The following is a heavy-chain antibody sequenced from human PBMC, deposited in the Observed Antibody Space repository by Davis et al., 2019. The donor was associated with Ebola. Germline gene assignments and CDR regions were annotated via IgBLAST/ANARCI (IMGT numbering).Heavy chain of an antibody. J-gene: IGHJ4*02. V-gene: IGHV3-15*01. CDR3: TSGSGTHHYDASGYFSVFYFDH. CDR2: FKSKSDGGTA. D-gene: IGHD3-22*01. Sequence: GGSLRLSCTASGFTFTNAWMSWVRQAPGKGLEWVARFKSKSDGGTADYAAPVKGRFTISRDDSSSILYLQMDTLTIEDTAVYYCTSGSGTHHYDASGYFSVFYFDHWGQGSPVTVSS. CDR1: GFTFTNAW.